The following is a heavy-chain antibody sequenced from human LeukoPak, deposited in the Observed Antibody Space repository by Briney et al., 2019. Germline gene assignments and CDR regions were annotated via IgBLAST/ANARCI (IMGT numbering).Heavy chain of an antibody. Sequence: SETLSLTCTVSGGSISSNNYYWGWIRQPPGKGLEWIGSIYYSGSTYYNPSLKSRVTISVDTSKNQFSLKLSSVTAADTAVYYCARENLVRGVSLDYWGQGTLVTVSS. J-gene: IGHJ4*02. CDR1: GGSISSNNYY. CDR3: ARENLVRGVSLDY. D-gene: IGHD3-10*01. V-gene: IGHV4-39*07. CDR2: IYYSGST.